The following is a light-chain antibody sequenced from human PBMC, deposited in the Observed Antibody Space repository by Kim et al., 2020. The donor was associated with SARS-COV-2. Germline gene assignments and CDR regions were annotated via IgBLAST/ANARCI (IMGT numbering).Light chain of an antibody. CDR2: DVS. CDR3: SSYTSSSTWV. J-gene: IGLJ3*02. V-gene: IGLV2-14*01. Sequence: QSALTQPASVSGSPGQSITISCTGTSSDVGGYNYVSWYQQHPGKAPKLMIYDVSKRPSGVSNRFSGSKSGNTASLTISGLQAEDEADYYCSSYTSSSTWVFGGGTK. CDR1: SSDVGGYNY.